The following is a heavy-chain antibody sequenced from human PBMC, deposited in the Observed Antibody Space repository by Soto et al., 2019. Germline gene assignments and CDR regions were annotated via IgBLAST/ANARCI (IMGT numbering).Heavy chain of an antibody. V-gene: IGHV4-34*01. J-gene: IGHJ5*02. CDR3: ARGRRYSSGWYGGRLNWFDP. CDR2: INHSGST. CDR1: GGSFSGYY. D-gene: IGHD6-19*01. Sequence: PSETLSLTCAVYGGSFSGYYWSWIRQPPGKGLEWIGEINHSGSTNYNPSLKSRVTLSVDTSKNQFSLKLSSVTAAATAVYYCARGRRYSSGWYGGRLNWFDPWGQGTLVTVSS.